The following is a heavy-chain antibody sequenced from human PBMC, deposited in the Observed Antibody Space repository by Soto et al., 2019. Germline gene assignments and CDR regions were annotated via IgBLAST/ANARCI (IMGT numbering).Heavy chain of an antibody. J-gene: IGHJ4*02. Sequence: QVQLVESGGGVVQPGRSLRLSCAASGFTFSSYAMHWVRQAPGKGLEWVAVISYDGSNKYYADSVKGRFTISRDNSKNTLDLQMNSLRAEDTAVYYGARLVAGMAFDYWGQGTLVTVSS. CDR2: ISYDGSNK. CDR1: GFTFSSYA. V-gene: IGHV3-30-3*01. CDR3: ARLVAGMAFDY. D-gene: IGHD6-19*01.